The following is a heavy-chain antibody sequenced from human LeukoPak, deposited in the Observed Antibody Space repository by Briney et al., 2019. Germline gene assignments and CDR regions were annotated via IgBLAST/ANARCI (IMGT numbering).Heavy chain of an antibody. Sequence: PGGSLRLSCAASGFTFSSYWMHWVRQAPGKGLVWVSRINSDGSSTSYADSVKGRFTISRDNAKNTLYLQMNSLRAEDTAVYYCARVISSWADYYYYGMDVWGQGTTVTVSS. J-gene: IGHJ6*02. V-gene: IGHV3-74*01. CDR3: ARVISSWADYYYYGMDV. CDR1: GFTFSSYW. CDR2: INSDGSST. D-gene: IGHD6-13*01.